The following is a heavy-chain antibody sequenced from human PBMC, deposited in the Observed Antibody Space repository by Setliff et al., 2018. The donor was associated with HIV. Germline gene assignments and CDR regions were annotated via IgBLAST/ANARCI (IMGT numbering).Heavy chain of an antibody. CDR3: ASGREAVAGALHFDY. Sequence: SETLSLTCAVFGGSFTDIGGSFTDYYWIWIRQPPGKGLEWIGEINHSGSTHYNPSLKSRFTISVDTSKNQFSLKVNSVTAADTAVYYCASGREAVAGALHFDYWGQGPLVTVSS. D-gene: IGHD6-19*01. J-gene: IGHJ4*02. V-gene: IGHV4-34*01. CDR1: GGSFTDIGGSFTDYY. CDR2: INHSGST.